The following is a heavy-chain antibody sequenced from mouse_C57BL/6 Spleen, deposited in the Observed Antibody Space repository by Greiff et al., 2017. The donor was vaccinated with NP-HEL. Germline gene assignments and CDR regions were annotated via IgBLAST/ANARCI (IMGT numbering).Heavy chain of an antibody. D-gene: IGHD2-1*01. Sequence: QVQLQQPGAELVRPGSSVKLSCKASGYTFTSYWMHWVKQRPIQGLEWIGNIDPSDSETHYNQKFRDKATLTVDKSSSTAYMQLSSLTSEDSAVYYCARRGIYYGNYYFDYWGQGTTLTVSS. CDR2: IDPSDSET. V-gene: IGHV1-52*01. J-gene: IGHJ2*01. CDR1: GYTFTSYW. CDR3: ARRGIYYGNYYFDY.